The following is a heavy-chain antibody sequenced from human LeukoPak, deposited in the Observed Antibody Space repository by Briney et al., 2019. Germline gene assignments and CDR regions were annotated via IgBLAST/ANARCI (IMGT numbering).Heavy chain of an antibody. D-gene: IGHD4-17*01. J-gene: IGHJ4*02. CDR2: INHSGST. CDR1: GGSFSGYY. V-gene: IGHV4-34*01. Sequence: SETLSLTCAVYGGSFSGYYWSWIRQPPGKGLEWIGEINHSGSTNYSPSLKSRVTISVDTSKNQFSLELSSVTAADTAVYYCASAVPKTYYFDYWGQGTLVTVSS. CDR3: ASAVPKTYYFDY.